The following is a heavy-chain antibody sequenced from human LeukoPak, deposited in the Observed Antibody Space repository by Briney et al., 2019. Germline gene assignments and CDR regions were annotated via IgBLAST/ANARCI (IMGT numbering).Heavy chain of an antibody. D-gene: IGHD3-22*01. V-gene: IGHV4-61*02. J-gene: IGHJ4*02. CDR3: ARTYDTTRRDY. Sequence: PSETLSLTCTVSGGSISSGSYYWSWIRQPAGKGLVWIGRIYTSGSTNYNPSLKSLVTISVDTSKNQFSLKLSSVTAADTAVYYCARTYDTTRRDYWGQGTLVTVSS. CDR1: GGSISSGSYY. CDR2: IYTSGST.